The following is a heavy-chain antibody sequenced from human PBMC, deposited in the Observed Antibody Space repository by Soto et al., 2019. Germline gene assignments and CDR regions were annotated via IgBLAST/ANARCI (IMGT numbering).Heavy chain of an antibody. CDR3: ARYKVVLPTANWFDP. CDR1: GGSISSGGYY. J-gene: IGHJ5*02. D-gene: IGHD2-15*01. CDR2: IYYSGST. V-gene: IGHV4-31*03. Sequence: QVQLQESGPGLVKPSQTLSLTCTVSGGSISSGGYYWSWILQHPGKGLEWIGYIYYSGSTYYNPSVKSRVTISVDTSKNRFSLKLSSVTAADTAVYYCARYKVVLPTANWFDPSVQGTLVTVSS.